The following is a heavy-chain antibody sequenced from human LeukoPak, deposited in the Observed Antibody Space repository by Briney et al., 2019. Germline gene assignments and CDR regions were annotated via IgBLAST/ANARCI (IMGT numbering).Heavy chain of an antibody. J-gene: IGHJ3*02. D-gene: IGHD1-26*01. Sequence: GGSLRLSCAASGFTVSSNYMSWVRQAPGKGLEWVSVIYSGGATFNADSVKGRFTISRDNSKNTLYLQMSSLRAEDTALYYCAKAIVGATFHAFDMWGQGTVVTVSS. V-gene: IGHV3-53*01. CDR1: GFTVSSNY. CDR3: AKAIVGATFHAFDM. CDR2: IYSGGAT.